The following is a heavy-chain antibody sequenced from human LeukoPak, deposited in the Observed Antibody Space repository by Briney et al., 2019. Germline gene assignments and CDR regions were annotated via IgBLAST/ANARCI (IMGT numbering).Heavy chain of an antibody. J-gene: IGHJ2*01. D-gene: IGHD3-10*01. CDR3: AIPFYGSGSYLPWYFDL. Sequence: PGGSLRLSCAASGFTFSSYWMSWVRQAPGKGLEWVANIKQDGSEKYYVDSVKGRFTISRDNAKNSLYLQMNSLRAEDTAVYYCAIPFYGSGSYLPWYFDLWGRGTLVTVSS. CDR1: GFTFSSYW. V-gene: IGHV3-7*01. CDR2: IKQDGSEK.